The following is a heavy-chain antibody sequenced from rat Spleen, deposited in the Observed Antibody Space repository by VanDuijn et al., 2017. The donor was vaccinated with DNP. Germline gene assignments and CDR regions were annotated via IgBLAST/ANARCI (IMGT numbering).Heavy chain of an antibody. V-gene: IGHV5S10*01. CDR1: GFIFSDYA. D-gene: IGHD1-11*01. CDR2: IIYDGSST. J-gene: IGHJ2*01. CDR3: TTRGNYGWYDY. Sequence: EVQLVESGGGLVRPGNSLRLSCAASGFIFSDYAMAWVRQSPKMGLEWVATIIYDGSSTFYRDSVTGRFTFSRDFAKSTLYLQMDSLRSEDSATYCCTTRGNYGWYDYWGQGVMVTVSS.